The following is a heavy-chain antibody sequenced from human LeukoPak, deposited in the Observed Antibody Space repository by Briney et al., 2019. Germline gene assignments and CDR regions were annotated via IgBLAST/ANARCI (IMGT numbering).Heavy chain of an antibody. CDR3: TRRAARWQFDL. Sequence: GGSLRLSCAASEFTFSLYAMNWVRQAPGKGLEWVSYINDVSSDIHYADSVKGRFTISRDNAKNSLYLQMSSLRAEDTALYYCTRRAARWQFDLWGRGTLLTVSS. V-gene: IGHV3-21*05. J-gene: IGHJ2*01. D-gene: IGHD5-24*01. CDR1: EFTFSLYA. CDR2: INDVSSDI.